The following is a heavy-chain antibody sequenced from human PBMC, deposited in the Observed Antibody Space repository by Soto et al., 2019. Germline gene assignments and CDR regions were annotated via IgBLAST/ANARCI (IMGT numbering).Heavy chain of an antibody. J-gene: IGHJ6*03. CDR1: RDSISSTSYY. D-gene: IGHD3-9*01. V-gene: IGHV4-39*01. CDR2: IYYSGST. Sequence: SETLSLTCAVSRDSISSTSYYGGWIRQPPGKGLEWIGSIYYSGSTYYNPSLKSRVTISVDTSKNQFSLKLGSVTAADTAVYYCARQANYDILPRYYNYYYMDVWGKGPTLTVSS. CDR3: ARQANYDILPRYYNYYYMDV.